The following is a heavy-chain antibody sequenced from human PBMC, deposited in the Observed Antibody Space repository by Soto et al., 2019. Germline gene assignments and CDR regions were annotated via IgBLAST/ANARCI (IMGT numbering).Heavy chain of an antibody. D-gene: IGHD3-16*02. CDR1: GFTFSSYW. CDR3: AKVIAHWGSNAFDT. Sequence: GGSLRLSCAASGFTFSSYWMSWVRQAPGKGLEWVANIKQDGSEKYYVDSVKGRFTISRGNAKNSLYLQMNSLRAEDTAVYYWAKVIAHWGSNAFDTWGQGTMVTVSS. V-gene: IGHV3-7*01. CDR2: IKQDGSEK. J-gene: IGHJ3*02.